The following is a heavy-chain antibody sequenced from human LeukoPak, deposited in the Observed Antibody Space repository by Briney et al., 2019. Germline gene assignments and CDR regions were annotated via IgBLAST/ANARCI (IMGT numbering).Heavy chain of an antibody. Sequence: SETRSLTCTVAARSISSRSYYWGWILQPPRKGLEWIGSTYYSGGTYYNPSLKSRVTISVDTSKNQLSLKLSSVTAADTAVYYCASARTSSRSWFTFDYWGQGILVTVSS. CDR1: ARSISSRSYY. CDR3: ASARTSSRSWFTFDY. J-gene: IGHJ4*02. CDR2: TYYSGGT. V-gene: IGHV4-39*01. D-gene: IGHD6-13*01.